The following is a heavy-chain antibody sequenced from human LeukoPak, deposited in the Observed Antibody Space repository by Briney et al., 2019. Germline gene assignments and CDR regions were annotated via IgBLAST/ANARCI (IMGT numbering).Heavy chain of an antibody. CDR1: GGSFSGYY. CDR2: INHSGST. Sequence: SETLSLTCAVYGGSFSGYYWSWIRQPPGKGLEWIGEINHSGSTNYNPSLKSRVTISVDTSKNQFSLKLSSVTAADTAVYYCARGVSYNWNYLGVSTTFYYYMDVWGKGTTVTVSS. J-gene: IGHJ6*03. D-gene: IGHD1-7*01. CDR3: ARGVSYNWNYLGVSTTFYYYMDV. V-gene: IGHV4-34*01.